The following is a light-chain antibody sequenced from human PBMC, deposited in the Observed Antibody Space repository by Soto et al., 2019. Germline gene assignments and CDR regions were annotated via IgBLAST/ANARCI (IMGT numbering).Light chain of an antibody. CDR3: QEYGDSTP. CDR2: AAS. V-gene: IGKV1-9*01. CDR1: QGISSY. J-gene: IGKJ2*01. Sequence: DIQLTQSPSFLSASVGDRATITCRASQGISSYLAWYQQKPGKAPKLLIYAASTLQSGVPSKFSGNASGTEFTLTSSSLQHEDFAVFYCQEYGDSTPFGQATKVDIK.